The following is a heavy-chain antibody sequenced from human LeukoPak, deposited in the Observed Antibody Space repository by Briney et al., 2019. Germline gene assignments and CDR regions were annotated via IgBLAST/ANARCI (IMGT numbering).Heavy chain of an antibody. J-gene: IGHJ6*02. V-gene: IGHV3-30*18. CDR3: AKEWEMATIYDYYGMDV. CDR2: ISYDGSNK. D-gene: IGHD5-24*01. CDR1: GFTFSSYG. Sequence: PGGSLRLSRAASGFTFSSYGMHWVRQAPGKGLEWVAVISYDGSNKYYADSVKGRFTISRDNSKNTLYLQMNSLRAEDTAVYYCAKEWEMATIYDYYGMDVWGQGTTVTVSS.